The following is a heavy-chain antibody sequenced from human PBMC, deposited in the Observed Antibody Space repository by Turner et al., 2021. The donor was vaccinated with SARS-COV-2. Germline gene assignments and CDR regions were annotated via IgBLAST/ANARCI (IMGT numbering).Heavy chain of an antibody. CDR3: ARHFRSAVAAVPFDF. V-gene: IGHV4-39*01. CDR1: GGSISTTHYY. D-gene: IGHD6-19*01. Sequence: QLQLQESGPGVVKPSETLSLTCAVSGGSISTTHYYWGWIRQPPGEGLEWIGIVDYSGSTYNNPSLKSRVIISVDTSNNQLSLKLSSETAADTAVYYCARHFRSAVAAVPFDFWGQGTLVTVSS. J-gene: IGHJ4*02. CDR2: VDYSGST.